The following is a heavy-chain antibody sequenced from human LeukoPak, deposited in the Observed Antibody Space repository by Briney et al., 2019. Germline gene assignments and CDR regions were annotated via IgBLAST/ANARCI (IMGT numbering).Heavy chain of an antibody. D-gene: IGHD3-22*01. Sequence: SETLSLTCTVSGGSISSSSYYWGWIRQPPGKGLEWIGYIYYSGSTNYSPSLKSRVTISVDTSKNQFSLKLSSVTAADTAVYYCARARLYYDSSGSPVGYFDLWGRGTLVTVSS. CDR3: ARARLYYDSSGSPVGYFDL. V-gene: IGHV4-61*05. CDR2: IYYSGST. J-gene: IGHJ2*01. CDR1: GGSISSSSYY.